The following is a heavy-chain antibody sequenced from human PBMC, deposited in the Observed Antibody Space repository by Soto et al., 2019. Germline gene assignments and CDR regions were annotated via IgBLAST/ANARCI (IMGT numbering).Heavy chain of an antibody. CDR3: ARDITPTCTPKRYCTNGVCYPKDYYYGMDV. Sequence: PCESLKFSFKGSGDWFTTHWTRLVSQIPGKDPQCMARIDPSDSYTNYSPSFPGHVTISADKSISTAXLQWSSLKASDTAMYYCARDITPTCTPKRYCTNGVCYPKDYYYGMDVWGQGTTVTVSS. V-gene: IGHV5-10-1*01. J-gene: IGHJ6*02. D-gene: IGHD2-8*01. CDR1: GDWFTTHW. CDR2: IDPSDSYT.